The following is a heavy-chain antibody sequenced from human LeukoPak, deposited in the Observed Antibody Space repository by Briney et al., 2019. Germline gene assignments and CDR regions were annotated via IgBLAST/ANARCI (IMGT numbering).Heavy chain of an antibody. D-gene: IGHD4-17*01. Sequence: SETLSLTCTVSGDSISTSNSYWGWIRQPPRKGLEWIGSFYYSGNTYYNPSLKSRATMSVDASKNRLSLELTSVTAADTAVYYCARDKGSSWFTVTIQQNWFDPWGQGTLVTVSS. V-gene: IGHV4-39*07. CDR1: GDSISTSNSY. J-gene: IGHJ5*02. CDR2: FYYSGNT. CDR3: ARDKGSSWFTVTIQQNWFDP.